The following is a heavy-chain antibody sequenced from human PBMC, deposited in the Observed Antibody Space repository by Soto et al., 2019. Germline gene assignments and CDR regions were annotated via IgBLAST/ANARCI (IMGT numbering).Heavy chain of an antibody. Sequence: QVQLVESGGGVVQPGRSLRLSCAASGFTFSSYGMHWVRQAPGKGLEWVAVIWYDGSNKYYADSVKGRFTISRDNSKNTLYLQMNSLRAEDTAVSYSARDPDLGGLDYWGQGTLVTVSS. J-gene: IGHJ4*02. V-gene: IGHV3-33*01. CDR2: IWYDGSNK. CDR1: GFTFSSYG. D-gene: IGHD2-15*01. CDR3: ARDPDLGGLDY.